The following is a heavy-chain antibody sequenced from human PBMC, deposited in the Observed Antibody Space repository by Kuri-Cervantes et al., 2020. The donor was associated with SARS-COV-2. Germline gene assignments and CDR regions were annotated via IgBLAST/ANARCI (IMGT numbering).Heavy chain of an antibody. V-gene: IGHV1-18*01. CDR1: GYTFTSYG. CDR3: ATGSQDV. Sequence: ASVKVSCKASGYTFTSYGISWVRQAPGQGLEWMGWISAYNGNTNYAQKLQGRVTITADTSTDTAYMELSSLRSEDTAAYYYATGSQDVWGKGTTVTVSS. CDR2: ISAYNGNT. J-gene: IGHJ6*04.